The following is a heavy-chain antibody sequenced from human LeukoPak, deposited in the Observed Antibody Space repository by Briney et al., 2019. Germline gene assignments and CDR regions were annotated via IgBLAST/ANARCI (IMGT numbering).Heavy chain of an antibody. CDR2: IGYDGRNE. Sequence: QPGGSLRLSCVASGFTFSGYGMHWVRQATGKGLEWVAFIGYDGRNEYYADSVKGRFTVSRDNSKNTLYLQMNSLRVEDTAVYYCAKDLGFWQFFEYWGQGTLVTVSS. CDR1: GFTFSGYG. J-gene: IGHJ4*02. V-gene: IGHV3-30*02. CDR3: AKDLGFWQFFEY. D-gene: IGHD6-19*01.